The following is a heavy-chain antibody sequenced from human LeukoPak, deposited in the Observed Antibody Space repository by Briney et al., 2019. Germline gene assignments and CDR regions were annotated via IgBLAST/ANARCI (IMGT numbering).Heavy chain of an antibody. J-gene: IGHJ4*02. CDR2: IKQNGREN. CDR3: ARGGGKGSFDS. V-gene: IGHV3-7*01. CDR1: GFTFSNYC. Sequence: GGSLSLSCAASGFTFSNYCLSWIRQAPGKGLEWVANIKQNGRENYYVDSVKGRFTISRDNAENALYLQMSSLRGEDTAVYYCARGGGKGSFDSWGQGTLVTVSS.